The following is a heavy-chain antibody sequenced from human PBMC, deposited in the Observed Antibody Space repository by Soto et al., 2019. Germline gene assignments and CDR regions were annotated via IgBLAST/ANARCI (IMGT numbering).Heavy chain of an antibody. V-gene: IGHV1-18*01. CDR1: GYTFTSYG. Sequence: ASVKVSCKASGYTFTSYGITWVRQAPGQGLEWMGWISAHNGNTDYAQKFQGRVTITADESTSTAYMELSSLRSEDTAVYYCARSRANYYDSRGYYYSTFDYWGKRARVSVSA. CDR2: ISAHNGNT. CDR3: ARSRANYYDSRGYYYSTFDY. D-gene: IGHD3-22*01. J-gene: IGHJ4*02.